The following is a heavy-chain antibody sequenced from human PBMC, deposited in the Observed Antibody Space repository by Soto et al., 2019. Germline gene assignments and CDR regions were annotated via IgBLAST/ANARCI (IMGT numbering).Heavy chain of an antibody. J-gene: IGHJ4*02. CDR2: IIPIFGTA. CDR1: GGTFSSYA. V-gene: IGHV1-69*06. CDR3: ARAGAQGHYFDY. Sequence: GASVKVSCKASGGTFSSYAISWVRQAPGQGLEWMGGIIPIFGTANYAQKFQGRVTITADKSTSTAYMELSSLRSEDTAVYYCARAGAQGHYFDYWGQGTLVTVSS. D-gene: IGHD3-10*01.